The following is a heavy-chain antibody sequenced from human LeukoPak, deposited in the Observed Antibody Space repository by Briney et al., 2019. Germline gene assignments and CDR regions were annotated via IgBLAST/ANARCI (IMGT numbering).Heavy chain of an antibody. V-gene: IGHV3-53*01. CDR2: IYGGGST. CDR3: AKKGQADDGGKPD. CDR1: GLSVSSNF. Sequence: GGSLRLSCAATGLSVSSNFMSWVRQAPGKGLEWVSVIYGGGSTYYADSVKGRFTISRDTPKNTLYLQMNSLRVEDTAVYYCAKKGQADDGGKPDWGQGTLVTVSS. J-gene: IGHJ4*02.